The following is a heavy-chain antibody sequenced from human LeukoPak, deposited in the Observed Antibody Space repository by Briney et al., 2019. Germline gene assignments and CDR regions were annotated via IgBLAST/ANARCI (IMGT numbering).Heavy chain of an antibody. CDR2: IIPIFGTA. Sequence: GASVKVSCKASGGTFSSYAISWVRQAPGQGLEWMGRIIPIFGTANHAQKFQGRVTITTDESTSTAYMELSSLRSEDTAVYYCARAGLSYCGGDCYLDYWGQGTLVTVSS. J-gene: IGHJ4*02. CDR1: GGTFSSYA. D-gene: IGHD2-21*02. V-gene: IGHV1-69*05. CDR3: ARAGLSYCGGDCYLDY.